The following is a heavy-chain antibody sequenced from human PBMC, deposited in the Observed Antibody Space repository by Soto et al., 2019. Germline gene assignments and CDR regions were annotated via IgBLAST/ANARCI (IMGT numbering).Heavy chain of an antibody. D-gene: IGHD2-15*01. CDR3: ASSGRRGFRFDY. V-gene: IGHV6-1*01. Sequence: SQTLSLTCDISGDSVSSNSAAWNWIRQSPSRGLEWLGRTSYRSKWYNDYAVSVKSRITINPDTSKNQSSLQLNSVTPEDTALYYFASSGRRGFRFDYSGQGTLVTVSS. CDR1: GDSVSSNSAA. CDR2: TSYRSKWYN. J-gene: IGHJ4*02.